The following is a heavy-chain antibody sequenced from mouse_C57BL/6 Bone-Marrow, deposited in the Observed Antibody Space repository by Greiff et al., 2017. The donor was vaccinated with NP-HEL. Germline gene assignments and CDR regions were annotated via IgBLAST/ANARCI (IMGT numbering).Heavy chain of an antibody. J-gene: IGHJ2*01. CDR3: ARRDYYGSDY. D-gene: IGHD1-1*01. CDR2: IYPGSGST. Sequence: VQLQQPGAELVKPGASVKMSCKASGYTFTSYWITWVKQRPGQGLEWIGDIYPGSGSTNYNEKFKSKATLTVDKSSSTAYMQLSSLTSEDSAVYYCARRDYYGSDYWGQGTTLTVSS. V-gene: IGHV1-55*01. CDR1: GYTFTSYW.